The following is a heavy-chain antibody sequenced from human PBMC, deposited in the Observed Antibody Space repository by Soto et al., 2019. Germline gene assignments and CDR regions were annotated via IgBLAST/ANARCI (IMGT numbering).Heavy chain of an antibody. V-gene: IGHV1-69*13. J-gene: IGHJ6*02. Sequence: GASVKVSCKASGGTFSSYAISWVRQAPGQGLEWMGGIIPIFGTANYAQKFQGRVTITADESTSTAYMELSSLRSEDTAVYYCARDRGRYRGFYYYYGMDVWGQGTTVTVSS. D-gene: IGHD5-12*01. CDR3: ARDRGRYRGFYYYYGMDV. CDR2: IIPIFGTA. CDR1: GGTFSSYA.